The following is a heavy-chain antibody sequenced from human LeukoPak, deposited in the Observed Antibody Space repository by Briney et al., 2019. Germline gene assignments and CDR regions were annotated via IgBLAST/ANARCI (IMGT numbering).Heavy chain of an antibody. CDR2: IYTGGST. D-gene: IGHD2-15*01. J-gene: IGHJ4*02. Sequence: GGSLRLSCAASGFTVSSSFMTWARQAPGKGLEWVSVIYTGGSTYYADSVKGRFTISRDNSKNTLYLQMNSLRAEDTAVYYCALRSSSAYYFDFWGQGTLVTVSS. CDR3: ALRSSSAYYFDF. V-gene: IGHV3-53*01. CDR1: GFTVSSSF.